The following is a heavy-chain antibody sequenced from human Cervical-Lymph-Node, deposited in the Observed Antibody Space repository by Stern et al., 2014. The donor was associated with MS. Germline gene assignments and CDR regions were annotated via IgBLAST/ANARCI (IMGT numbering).Heavy chain of an antibody. V-gene: IGHV2-70*04. CDR3: ARMMGSGYRHYFDY. CDR2: IDWNDKT. Sequence: QVTLRESGPALVKPTQTLTLTCTFSGFSLVTSGVRVSWIRQPPGKALEWLARIDWNDKTFYNTSQMTRLTISKDTSKNQVVLTMTNVDPVDTATYYCARMMGSGYRHYFDYWGQGTPVTVS. J-gene: IGHJ4*02. D-gene: IGHD3-3*01. CDR1: GFSLVTSGVR.